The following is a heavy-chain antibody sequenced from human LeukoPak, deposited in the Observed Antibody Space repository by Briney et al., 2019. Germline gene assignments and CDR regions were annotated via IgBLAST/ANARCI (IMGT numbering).Heavy chain of an antibody. Sequence: ASVKVSCKASGYTFTSYAMHRVRQAPGQRLEWMGWINAGNGNTKYSQEFQGRVTITRDTSTSTAYMELRSLRSDDTAVYYCARRKGVIVNTYYYYYMDVWGKGTTVTVSS. CDR2: INAGNGNT. CDR3: ARRKGVIVNTYYYYYMDV. V-gene: IGHV1-3*01. D-gene: IGHD3-16*02. J-gene: IGHJ6*03. CDR1: GYTFTSYA.